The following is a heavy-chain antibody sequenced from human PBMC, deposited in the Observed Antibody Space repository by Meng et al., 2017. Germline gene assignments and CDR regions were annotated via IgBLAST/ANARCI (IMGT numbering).Heavy chain of an antibody. CDR3: ARASLYDFWSGYAYGMDV. J-gene: IGHJ6*02. V-gene: IGHV1-8*01. D-gene: IGHD3-3*01. CDR1: GYTFTSYD. CDR2: MNPNSGNT. Sequence: ASVKVSCKASGYTFTSYDINRVRQATGQGLEWMGWMNPNSGNTGYAQKFQGRVTMTRNTSISTAYMELSSLRSEDTAVYYCARASLYDFWSGYAYGMDVWGQGTTVTGSS.